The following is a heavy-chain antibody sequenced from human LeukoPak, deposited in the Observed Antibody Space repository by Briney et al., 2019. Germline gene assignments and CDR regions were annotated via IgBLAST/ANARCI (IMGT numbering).Heavy chain of an antibody. V-gene: IGHV1-2*02. J-gene: IGHJ4*02. Sequence: GASVKVSCKASGYTFTDYYMHWVRQAPGQGLEWTGWINPNSGDTYYAPKFQGRVTMTRDTSISTAYMELSRLRSDDTAVYYCARDGTMSTRAPGGVPDYWGQGTLVTVSS. CDR3: ARDGTMSTRAPGGVPDY. D-gene: IGHD3-10*02. CDR2: INPNSGDT. CDR1: GYTFTDYY.